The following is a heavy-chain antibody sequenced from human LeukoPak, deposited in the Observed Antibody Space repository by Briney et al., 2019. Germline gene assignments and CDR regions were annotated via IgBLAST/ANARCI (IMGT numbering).Heavy chain of an antibody. D-gene: IGHD3-3*01. Sequence: GGSLRLSCEDSGFSFSVFWMHWVRQPPGKGLGWVSRIRSDGTTTDYADSVKGRFTISRDNVKNTLYLQMNSLRDEDSAVYYCTRDWRNMAFDHWGQGTLVTVSS. CDR3: TRDWRNMAFDH. CDR1: GFSFSVFW. J-gene: IGHJ4*02. CDR2: IRSDGTTT. V-gene: IGHV3-74*01.